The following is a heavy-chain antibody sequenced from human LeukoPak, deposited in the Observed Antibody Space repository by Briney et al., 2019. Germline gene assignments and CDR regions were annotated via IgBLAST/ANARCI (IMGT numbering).Heavy chain of an antibody. V-gene: IGHV4-39*07. J-gene: IGHJ4*02. Sequence: PSETLSLTCTVSGGSISSSSYYWGWIRQPPGKGLEWIGSIYYSGSTYYNPSLKSRVTISVDTSKNQFSLKLSSVTAADTAVYYCARDEGSSPYYFDYWGQGTLVTVSS. CDR3: ARDEGSSPYYFDY. CDR2: IYYSGST. CDR1: GGSISSSSYY.